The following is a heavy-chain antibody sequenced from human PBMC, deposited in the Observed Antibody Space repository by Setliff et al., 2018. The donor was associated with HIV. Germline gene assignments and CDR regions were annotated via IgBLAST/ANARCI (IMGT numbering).Heavy chain of an antibody. V-gene: IGHV4-4*02. D-gene: IGHD6-13*01. J-gene: IGHJ5*02. CDR2: IYHSGST. Sequence: SETLSLTCAVSGGSISSSNWWSWVRQPPGKGLEWIGEIYHSGSTNYNPSLESRVTISVDKSKNQFSLKLSSVTAADTAVYYCARGLYSSSWYGSYWFDPWGQGTLVTVSS. CDR1: GGSISSSNW. CDR3: ARGLYSSSWYGSYWFDP.